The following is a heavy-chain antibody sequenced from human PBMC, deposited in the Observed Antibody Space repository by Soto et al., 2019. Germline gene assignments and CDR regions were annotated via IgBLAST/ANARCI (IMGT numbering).Heavy chain of an antibody. J-gene: IGHJ4*02. CDR3: ARIVVAGYFDY. CDR2: INAANGNV. V-gene: IGHV1-3*01. D-gene: IGHD6-19*01. CDR1: GYTFTRYG. Sequence: QVQLVQSVAEVKKPGASVKTSCMASGYTFTRYGMHWVRQAPGQRLEWLGWINAANGNVKYSEKFQGRVTITRDTAASTAYMELSSLRSEDTAVYYCARIVVAGYFDYWGQGTLVNVSS.